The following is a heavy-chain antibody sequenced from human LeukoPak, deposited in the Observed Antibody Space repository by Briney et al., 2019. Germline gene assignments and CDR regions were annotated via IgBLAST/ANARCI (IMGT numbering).Heavy chain of an antibody. D-gene: IGHD3-22*01. J-gene: IGHJ4*02. CDR1: GFTFSSYA. CDR3: AKSGYYYYDSSSYDY. Sequence: GGSLRLSCAASGFTFSSYAMSWVRQAPGKGLEWVSAISGSGGSTYYADSVKGRFTISRDNSKNTLYLQMNSLRAEDTAVYYCAKSGYYYYDSSSYDYWGQGTLVTVSS. CDR2: ISGSGGST. V-gene: IGHV3-23*01.